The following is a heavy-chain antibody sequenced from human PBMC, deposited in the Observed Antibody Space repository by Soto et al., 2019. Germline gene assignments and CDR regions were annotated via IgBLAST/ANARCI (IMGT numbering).Heavy chain of an antibody. CDR2: IWYDGSNK. V-gene: IGHV3-33*01. J-gene: IGHJ6*02. CDR3: ARDRYSGSYTNYYYYGMDV. Sequence: QVQLVESGGGVVQPGRSLRLSCAASGFTFSSYGMHWVRQAPGKGLEWVAVIWYDGSNKYYADSVKGRFTISRDNSKNTLYLQMNSLRAEDTAVYYCARDRYSGSYTNYYYYGMDVWGQGTTVTVSS. CDR1: GFTFSSYG. D-gene: IGHD5-12*01.